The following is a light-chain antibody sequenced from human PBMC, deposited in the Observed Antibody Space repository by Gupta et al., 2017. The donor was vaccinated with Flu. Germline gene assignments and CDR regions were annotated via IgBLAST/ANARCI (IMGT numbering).Light chain of an antibody. Sequence: DIQMTQSPSTLSASVGDRVTITCRDSQSISIWLAWYQQKPGQAPHLLIQKASSLERGGPSRFSGSGAGKEFTLTSHSLQHEDCANYYCQQYFRLNTFGHGTKVDIK. CDR2: KAS. J-gene: IGKJ3*01. CDR3: QQYFRLNT. CDR1: QSISIW. V-gene: IGKV1-5*03.